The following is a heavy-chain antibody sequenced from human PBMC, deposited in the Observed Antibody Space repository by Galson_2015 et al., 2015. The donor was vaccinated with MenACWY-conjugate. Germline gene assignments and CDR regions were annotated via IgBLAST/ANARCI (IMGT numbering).Heavy chain of an antibody. V-gene: IGHV4-61*01. Sequence: ETLSLTCTVSGGSVSSDNYYWSWIRQPPGKGLEWIGYMYHSGSPNYNPSLKSRVTISLDTSKNQFSLKLSSVTAADTAVCYCARRGRESGRYYFDYWGQGTLVTVSS. J-gene: IGHJ4*02. D-gene: IGHD1-26*01. CDR1: GGSVSSDNYY. CDR2: MYHSGSP. CDR3: ARRGRESGRYYFDY.